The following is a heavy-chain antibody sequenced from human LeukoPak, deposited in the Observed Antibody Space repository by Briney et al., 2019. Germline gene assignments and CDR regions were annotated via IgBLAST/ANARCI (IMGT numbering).Heavy chain of an antibody. CDR1: GGSISNNRYY. Sequence: SETLSLTYTVSGGSISNNRYYWVWIAPPPGKGLEWIGSIYYGGSTFYSPAHKSCPTISVDTNNNQFPLTLSSVTDADTAVYYCARDASWGKGTTVTVSS. CDR2: IYYGGST. V-gene: IGHV4-39*06. J-gene: IGHJ6*04. CDR3: ARDAS.